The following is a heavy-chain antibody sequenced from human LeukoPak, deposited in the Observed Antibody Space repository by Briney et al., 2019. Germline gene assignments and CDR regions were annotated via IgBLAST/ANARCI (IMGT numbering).Heavy chain of an antibody. J-gene: IGHJ3*01. Sequence: GGSLRLSCAASGFTFSNYAMIWVRQAPGQGLEWVSAIRSGGSAKYADPVKARFTISRDNSKNTLYLQMNSLRAEDTALYFCARDPNGDYIRAFDFLGQGTVVTVSS. CDR2: IRSGGSA. V-gene: IGHV3-23*01. CDR1: GFTFSNYA. D-gene: IGHD4-17*01. CDR3: ARDPNGDYIRAFDF.